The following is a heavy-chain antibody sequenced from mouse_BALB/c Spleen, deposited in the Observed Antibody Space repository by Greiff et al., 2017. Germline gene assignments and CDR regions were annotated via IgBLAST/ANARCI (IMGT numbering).Heavy chain of an antibody. J-gene: IGHJ3*01. Sequence: QVQLKESGAELVRPGSSVKISCKASGYAFSSYWMNWVKQRPGQGLEWIGQIYPGDGDTNYNGKFKGKATLTADKSSSTAYMQLSSLTSEDSAVYFCARSGGNYGNPAWFAYWGQGTLVTVSA. CDR2: IYPGDGDT. D-gene: IGHD2-1*01. CDR1: GYAFSSYW. V-gene: IGHV1-80*01. CDR3: ARSGGNYGNPAWFAY.